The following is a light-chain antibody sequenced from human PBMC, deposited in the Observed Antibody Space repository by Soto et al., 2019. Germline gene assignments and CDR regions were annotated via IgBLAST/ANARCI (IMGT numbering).Light chain of an antibody. CDR2: DAS. J-gene: IGKJ4*01. Sequence: ELLLTQSPATPSLSPGDRATLPCRASQSISTYLAWYKQKPGQAPRVISYDASYRPTGIPARFSGSGSGTDFTLTISSLQPEDFGVYYCLQRRRCGLTFGGGTKVDIK. CDR1: QSISTY. V-gene: IGKV3-11*01. CDR3: LQRRRCGLT.